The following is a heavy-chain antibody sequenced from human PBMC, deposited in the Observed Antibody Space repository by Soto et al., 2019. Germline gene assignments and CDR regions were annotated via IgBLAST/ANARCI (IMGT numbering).Heavy chain of an antibody. CDR1: GYTFTRYY. D-gene: IGHD2-21*01. J-gene: IGHJ4*02. CDR2: VNPYSGDT. Sequence: QVPLVQSGAEVKKPGASVKVSCTTSGYTFTRYYIHWVRQAPGQGLQWMGWVNPYSGDTKYAQEFQGRVTLTRDTSINTAYMEFSSLRSDDTAVYYCARIRIEASVLDFWGQGTLVTASS. V-gene: IGHV1-2*02. CDR3: ARIRIEASVLDF.